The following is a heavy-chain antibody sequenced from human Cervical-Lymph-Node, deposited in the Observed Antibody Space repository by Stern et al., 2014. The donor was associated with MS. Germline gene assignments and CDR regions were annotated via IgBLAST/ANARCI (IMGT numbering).Heavy chain of an antibody. CDR1: GYSISSGYY. Sequence: VQLVESGPGLVKPSETLSLTCTVSGYSISSGYYWGWIRQPPGKGLEWIGSIYHSGSTYYNPSLKSRVTISVDTSKNQLSLKLSSVTAADTAVYYCARAEGYGYEIDYWGQGTLVTVSS. J-gene: IGHJ4*02. V-gene: IGHV4-38-2*02. CDR3: ARAEGYGYEIDY. D-gene: IGHD5-12*01. CDR2: IYHSGST.